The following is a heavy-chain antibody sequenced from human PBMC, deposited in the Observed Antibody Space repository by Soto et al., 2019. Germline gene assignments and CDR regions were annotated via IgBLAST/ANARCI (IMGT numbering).Heavy chain of an antibody. V-gene: IGHV1-69*05. Sequence: VKVSCKASGGTFSSYAISWVRQAPGQGLEWMGGIIPIFGTANYAQSLQGRVTMTTDTSTTTAYMELRSLRSDDTAVYYCARDPSNTSGSRIWFDAWGQGALVTVSS. CDR2: IIPIFGTA. CDR1: GGTFSSYA. J-gene: IGHJ5*02. D-gene: IGHD6-19*01. CDR3: ARDPSNTSGSRIWFDA.